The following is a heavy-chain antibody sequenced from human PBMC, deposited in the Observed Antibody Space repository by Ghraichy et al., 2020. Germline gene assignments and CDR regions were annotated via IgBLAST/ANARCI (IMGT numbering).Heavy chain of an antibody. Sequence: SETLSLTCSVTGDSVGSAGYYWSWIRQPPGKGLEWIGFIHYTGTTNYNPSLKSRATISSDTSTNQFSLRLSSMTAADTAVYYCARDLGISNPDDISAYGRQFDAFDVWGRGTLVAVS. D-gene: IGHD3-9*01. V-gene: IGHV4-61*08. CDR1: GDSVGSAGYY. CDR2: IHYTGTT. J-gene: IGHJ3*01. CDR3: ARDLGISNPDDISAYGRQFDAFDV.